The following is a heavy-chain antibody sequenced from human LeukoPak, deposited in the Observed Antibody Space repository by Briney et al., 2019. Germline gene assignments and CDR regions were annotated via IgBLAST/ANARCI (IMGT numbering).Heavy chain of an antibody. CDR1: GYSFHDFG. CDR2: ISTEIGNT. Sequence: GASVKVSCKASGYSFHDFGISWVRQAPGQGLEWMGWISTEIGNTNYAQRLQGRVTMTRDTSTSTVYMELTSLTSDDTAVYYCARDRYGYCGGGSCFLFDYWGQGTLVTVS. D-gene: IGHD2-15*01. CDR3: ARDRYGYCGGGSCFLFDY. J-gene: IGHJ4*02. V-gene: IGHV1-18*04.